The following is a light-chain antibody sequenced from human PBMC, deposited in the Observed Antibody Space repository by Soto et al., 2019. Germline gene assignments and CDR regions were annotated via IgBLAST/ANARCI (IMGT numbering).Light chain of an antibody. J-gene: IGLJ3*02. Sequence: QSVLTQPRSVSGSPGQSVTISCTGTSSDVGGYNYVSWYQQLPGKAPKLMIYDVSKRPSGVPDRFSGSKSGNTASLTISGLQAEDEADYYCCSFADSNTWVFGGGTKLTVL. CDR2: DVS. CDR3: CSFADSNTWV. CDR1: SSDVGGYNY. V-gene: IGLV2-11*01.